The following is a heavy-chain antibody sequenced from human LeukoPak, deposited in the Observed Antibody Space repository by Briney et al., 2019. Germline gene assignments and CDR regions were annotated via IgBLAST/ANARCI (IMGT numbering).Heavy chain of an antibody. CDR1: GFTFSSYW. D-gene: IGHD3-22*01. J-gene: IGHJ4*02. CDR3: ARADSSGYYHPIN. Sequence: GGSLRLSCAASGFTFSSYWMSWVRQAPGKGLEWVANIKQDGSEKYYVDSVKGRFTISRDNAKNSLYLQMNSLRAEDTAVYYCARADSSGYYHPINWGQGTLVTVSS. CDR2: IKQDGSEK. V-gene: IGHV3-7*01.